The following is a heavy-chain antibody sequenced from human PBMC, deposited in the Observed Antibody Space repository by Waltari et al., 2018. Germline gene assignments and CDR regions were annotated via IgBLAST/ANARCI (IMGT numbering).Heavy chain of an antibody. D-gene: IGHD2-8*02. CDR1: GFAFGRDA. V-gene: IGHV3-33*06. J-gene: IGHJ4*02. CDR2: IWYDGSYK. CDR3: AKDGSASRLVRYYLDS. Sequence: QVQLVESGGGVVQPGRSLRLSCAASGFAFGRDARAWVRQAPGKGLEWVAVIWYDGSYKFYADSVKGRFRISRDNPKNTLHLQMDSLRAEDSAIYYCAKDGSASRLVRYYLDSWGPGTLVTVSS.